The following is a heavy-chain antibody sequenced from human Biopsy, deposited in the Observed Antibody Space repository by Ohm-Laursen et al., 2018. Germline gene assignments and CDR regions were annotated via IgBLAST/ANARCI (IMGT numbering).Heavy chain of an antibody. CDR3: AGATNSTGWPYYYFYGMDV. V-gene: IGHV4-59*01. D-gene: IGHD2/OR15-2a*01. J-gene: IGHJ6*02. Sequence: SQTLSLTCTVSSASINLYYWGWIRQSPGKGLEWIGYINHSGHTNYNPSLKSRLTMSVDTSKNQFSLRLNSVTAADTAVYYCAGATNSTGWPYYYFYGMDVWGQGTTVTVSS. CDR2: INHSGHT. CDR1: SASINLYY.